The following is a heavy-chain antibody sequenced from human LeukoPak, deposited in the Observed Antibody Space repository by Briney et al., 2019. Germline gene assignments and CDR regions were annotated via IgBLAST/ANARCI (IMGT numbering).Heavy chain of an antibody. CDR2: IRYDGSNK. CDR1: GFTFSSYG. V-gene: IGHV3-30*02. CDR3: AKDSSSWYWGYMDV. J-gene: IGHJ6*03. Sequence: GGSLRLSCAASGFTFSSYGMHWVRLAPGKGLEWVAFIRYDGSNKYYADSVKGRFTISRDNSKNTLYLQMNSLRAEDTAVYYCAKDSSSWYWGYMDVWGEGTTVTVSS. D-gene: IGHD6-13*01.